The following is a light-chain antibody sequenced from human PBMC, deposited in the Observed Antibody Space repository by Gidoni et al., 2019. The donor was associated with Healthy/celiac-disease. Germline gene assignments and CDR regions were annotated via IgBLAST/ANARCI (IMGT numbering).Light chain of an antibody. CDR1: QSLLHSNGYNY. J-gene: IGKJ5*01. Sequence: DIVMTQSPLSLPVTPGEPASISCRSSQSLLHSNGYNYLDWYLQKPGQSPQLLIYLGANRASGVPDRFSGSGSGTEFTLKISRVEAEDVGVDYCMQALQTPVTFGQGTRLEIK. CDR2: LGA. CDR3: MQALQTPVT. V-gene: IGKV2-28*01.